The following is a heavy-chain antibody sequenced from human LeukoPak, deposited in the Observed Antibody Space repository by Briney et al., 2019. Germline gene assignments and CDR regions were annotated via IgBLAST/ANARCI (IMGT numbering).Heavy chain of an antibody. CDR3: ARGSKYDY. CDR1: GYTFIGYY. CDR2: INPNSGGT. J-gene: IGHJ4*02. Sequence: ASVKVSCKASGYTFIGYYIHWVRQAPGQGLEWMGWINPNSGGTNYAQKFQGRVTMTRDTSISTAYMELNRLTSDDTAVYYCARGSKYDYWGRGALVTVSS. V-gene: IGHV1-2*02.